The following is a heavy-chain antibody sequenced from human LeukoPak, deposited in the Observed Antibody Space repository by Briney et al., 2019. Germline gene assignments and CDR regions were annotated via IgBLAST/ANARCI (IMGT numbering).Heavy chain of an antibody. CDR3: ARDIGTGWFASQGHNWFDP. CDR2: IYTSGST. V-gene: IGHV4-61*02. D-gene: IGHD6-19*01. J-gene: IGHJ5*02. CDR1: GGSISSSSYY. Sequence: PSETLSLTCSVSGGSISSSSYYWTWVRQPAGRGLEWIGRIYTSGSTNYNPSLKSRVTISIDTSKNHFSLKLTSVTAADTAVYYCARDIGTGWFASQGHNWFDPWGQGTLVTVSS.